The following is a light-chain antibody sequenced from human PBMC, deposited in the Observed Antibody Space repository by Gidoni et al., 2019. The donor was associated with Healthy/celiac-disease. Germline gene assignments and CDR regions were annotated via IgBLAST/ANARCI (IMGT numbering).Light chain of an antibody. CDR3: QQYNNWPLT. V-gene: IGKV3-15*01. J-gene: IGKJ4*01. CDR1: QSVSSN. CDR2: GAS. Sequence: EIVMTQSPATLSVSPGERAILSCRASQSVSSNLAWYQQKPGQAPRLLIYGASTRATGIPARFSGSGSGTEFTLTISSLQSEDFAVYYCQQYNNWPLTFXGXTKVXIK.